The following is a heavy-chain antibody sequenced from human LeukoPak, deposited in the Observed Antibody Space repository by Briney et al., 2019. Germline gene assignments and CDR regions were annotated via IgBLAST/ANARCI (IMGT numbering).Heavy chain of an antibody. V-gene: IGHV4-59*01. CDR3: ARDRVGQQLVGRNYYYYMDV. J-gene: IGHJ6*03. CDR1: GGYISSYS. Sequence: SETLSLTCTVSGGYISSYSWSWIRQPPGKGLEWIGYIYYSGSTNYNPSLKSRGTISVDTSKNQFSLKLRSVTAADTAVYYCARDRVGQQLVGRNYYYYMDVWGKGTTVTISS. D-gene: IGHD6-13*01. CDR2: IYYSGST.